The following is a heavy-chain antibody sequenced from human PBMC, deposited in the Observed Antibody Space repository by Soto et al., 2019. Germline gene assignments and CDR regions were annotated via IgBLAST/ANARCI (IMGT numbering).Heavy chain of an antibody. CDR2: ISASGDGS. CDR3: AHPRGYGVFDAYDI. J-gene: IGHJ3*02. V-gene: IGHV3-23*01. CDR1: GFTFRTYA. Sequence: EVQLLESGGGLVQPGGSLRLSCAASGFTFRTYAMNWVRQAPGKGLEWVSAISASGDGSFYADSVKGRFTISRHNSMSRLYLQMSSLRTDDTAVYYCAHPRGYGVFDAYDIWGQGTMVTVSS. D-gene: IGHD4-17*01.